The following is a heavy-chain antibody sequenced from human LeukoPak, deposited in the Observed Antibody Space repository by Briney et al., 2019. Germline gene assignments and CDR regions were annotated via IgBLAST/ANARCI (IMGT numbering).Heavy chain of an antibody. CDR2: ISSSGSTI. Sequence: GGSLRLSCAASGFTFSSYEMNWVRQAPGKGLEWVSYISSSGSTIYYADSVKGRFTISRDNAKNSLYLQMNSLRAEDTAVCYCASQRVITYGYLDEIDYWGQGTLVTVSS. J-gene: IGHJ4*02. V-gene: IGHV3-48*03. CDR1: GFTFSSYE. CDR3: ASQRVITYGYLDEIDY. D-gene: IGHD5-18*01.